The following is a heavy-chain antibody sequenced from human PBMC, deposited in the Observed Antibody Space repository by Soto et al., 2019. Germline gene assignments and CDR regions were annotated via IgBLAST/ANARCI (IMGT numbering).Heavy chain of an antibody. CDR2: IFWYDDN. CDR1: GLSLSTMGVG. Sequence: HITLKESGPTLVKPTQTLTLTCSFSGLSLSTMGVGVGWIRTPPEKALEWLELIFWYDDNRYSQSLKSRLTITKYTSKNQVVLTRTNMDPVDTAKYYCARILTGNGRHLDYWGQGAPVTVSS. D-gene: IGHD2-15*01. J-gene: IGHJ4*02. V-gene: IGHV2-5*01. CDR3: ARILTGNGRHLDY.